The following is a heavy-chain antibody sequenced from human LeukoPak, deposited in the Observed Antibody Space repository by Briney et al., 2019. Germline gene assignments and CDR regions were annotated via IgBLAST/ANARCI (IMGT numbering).Heavy chain of an antibody. Sequence: PSETLSLTCTVSGGSLSSYYWSWIRQPPGKGLEWIGYIYYSGSTYDNPSLESRVTISRDTSKNQFSLKLSSVTAADTAVYYCARVLTYSSSSVSAFDIWGQGTMVTVSS. CDR3: ARVLTYSSSSVSAFDI. D-gene: IGHD6-13*01. J-gene: IGHJ3*02. CDR2: IYYSGST. CDR1: GGSLSSYY. V-gene: IGHV4-59*01.